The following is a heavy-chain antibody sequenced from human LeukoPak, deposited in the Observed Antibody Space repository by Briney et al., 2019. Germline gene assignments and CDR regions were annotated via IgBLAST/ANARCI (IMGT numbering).Heavy chain of an antibody. CDR2: IWYDGSNK. J-gene: IGHJ3*02. CDR3: AKDDGIAGRWPFAFDI. V-gene: IGHV3-33*06. D-gene: IGHD6-13*01. Sequence: GRSLRLSCAASGFTFSSYGMHWVRQAPGKGLEWVAVIWYDGSNKYYADSVKGRFTISRDNFKNTLYLQMNSLRAEDTAVYYCAKDDGIAGRWPFAFDIWGQGTMVTVSS. CDR1: GFTFSSYG.